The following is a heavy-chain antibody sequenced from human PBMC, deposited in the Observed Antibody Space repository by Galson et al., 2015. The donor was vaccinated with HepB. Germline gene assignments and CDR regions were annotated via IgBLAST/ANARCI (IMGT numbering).Heavy chain of an antibody. CDR3: ARDRGITFGGVIAEGVYFDY. J-gene: IGHJ4*02. D-gene: IGHD3-16*02. CDR1: GFTFSSYS. Sequence: SLRLSCAASGFTFSSYSMNWVRQAPGKGLEWVSYISSSSSTIYYADSVKGRFTISRDNAKNSLYLQMNSLRDEDTAVYYCARDRGITFGGVIAEGVYFDYWGQGTLVTVSS. CDR2: ISSSSSTI. V-gene: IGHV3-48*02.